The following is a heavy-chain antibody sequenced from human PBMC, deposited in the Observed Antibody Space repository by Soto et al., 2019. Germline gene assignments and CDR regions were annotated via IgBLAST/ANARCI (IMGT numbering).Heavy chain of an antibody. D-gene: IGHD2-15*01. J-gene: IGHJ6*02. CDR1: GYSFTSYW. CDR2: IYPGDSDT. Sequence: GESLKISCKGSGYSFTSYWIGWVRQMPGKGLEWMGIIYPGDSDTRYSPSFQGQVTISADKSISTAYLQWSSLKASDTAMYYCARHEMGVDVVVVAATPHFYGMDVWGQGTTVTVSS. CDR3: ARHEMGVDVVVVAATPHFYGMDV. V-gene: IGHV5-51*01.